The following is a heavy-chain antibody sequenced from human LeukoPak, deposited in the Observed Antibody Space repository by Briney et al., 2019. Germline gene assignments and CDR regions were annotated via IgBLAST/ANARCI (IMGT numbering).Heavy chain of an antibody. D-gene: IGHD5-24*01. CDR3: ARGTEMATIPEYFQH. Sequence: GGSLRLSCAASGFTFSSYAMHWVRQAPGKGLEWVAVISYDGSSKYYADSVKGRFTISRDNSKNTLYLQMSSLRPEDTAVFYCARGTEMATIPEYFQHWGQGTLVTVSS. CDR1: GFTFSSYA. CDR2: ISYDGSSK. V-gene: IGHV3-30*04. J-gene: IGHJ1*01.